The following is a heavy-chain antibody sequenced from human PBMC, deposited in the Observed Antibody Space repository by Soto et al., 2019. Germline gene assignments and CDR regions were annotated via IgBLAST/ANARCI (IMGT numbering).Heavy chain of an antibody. D-gene: IGHD5-18*01. Sequence: PSETLSLTCTVSGDSLTSHSYYWTWVRQPPGKGLEWIGNIYYTGNANYNPSLTGRVTLSVDTSRNQFSLRLTSVTTADTAVYYCARIPVDTYMIYWFDPWGQGTLVTVSS. V-gene: IGHV4-61*01. CDR2: IYYTGNA. CDR3: ARIPVDTYMIYWFDP. CDR1: GDSLTSHSYY. J-gene: IGHJ5*02.